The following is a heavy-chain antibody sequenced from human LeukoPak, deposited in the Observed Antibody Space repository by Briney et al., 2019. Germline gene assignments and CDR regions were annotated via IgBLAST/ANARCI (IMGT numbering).Heavy chain of an antibody. V-gene: IGHV3-13*01. D-gene: IGHD3-10*01. CDR2: IGTAGDT. CDR1: GFTFSSYD. J-gene: IGHJ4*02. CDR3: ARYYYGSGTI. Sequence: PGGSLRLSCAASGFTFSSYDMHWVRQPTGGGLEWVSGIGTAGDTYYLGSVKGRFTISRENAQNSLYLQMNSLRAGDTAVYYCARYYYGSGTIWGQGTLVTVSS.